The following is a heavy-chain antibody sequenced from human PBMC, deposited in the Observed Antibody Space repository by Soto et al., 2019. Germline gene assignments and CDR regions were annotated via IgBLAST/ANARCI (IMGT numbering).Heavy chain of an antibody. Sequence: PSETLSLTCTVSGGSMSSHYCTWLRQSPGKGLEWIGYISYSGSTYYNPSLKSRVSISADTSKNQFSLRMNSMIAADTAVYYCARADPAASVGYWGQGTLVTVSS. V-gene: IGHV4-59*11. J-gene: IGHJ4*02. CDR3: ARADPAASVGY. CDR2: ISYSGST. CDR1: GGSMSSHY. D-gene: IGHD2-2*01.